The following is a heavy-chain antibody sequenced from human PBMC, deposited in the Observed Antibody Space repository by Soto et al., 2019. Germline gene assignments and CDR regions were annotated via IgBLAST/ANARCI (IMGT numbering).Heavy chain of an antibody. Sequence: SETLSLTCTVSGGSISSSSYYWGWIRQPPGKGLEWIGSIYYSGSTYYNPSLKSRVTISVDTSKNQFSLKLSSVTAADTAVYYCARGDREWELLPPFRDAFDIWGQGTMVTVSS. J-gene: IGHJ3*02. CDR3: ARGDREWELLPPFRDAFDI. CDR1: GGSISSSSYY. V-gene: IGHV4-39*01. CDR2: IYYSGST. D-gene: IGHD1-26*01.